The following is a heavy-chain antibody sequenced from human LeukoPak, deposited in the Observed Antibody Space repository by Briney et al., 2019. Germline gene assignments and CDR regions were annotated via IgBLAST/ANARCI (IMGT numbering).Heavy chain of an antibody. Sequence: GGSLRLSCAASGFTFGDYAMHWVRQAPGKGLEWVAVISKDGSDKYYPGSVRGRFTISRDNSKNTIYLQMDSLRAEDTAIYYCARDYWWNYDYWGQGTLVTVSS. V-gene: IGHV3-30-3*01. CDR3: ARDYWWNYDY. J-gene: IGHJ4*02. CDR1: GFTFGDYA. D-gene: IGHD1-7*01. CDR2: ISKDGSDK.